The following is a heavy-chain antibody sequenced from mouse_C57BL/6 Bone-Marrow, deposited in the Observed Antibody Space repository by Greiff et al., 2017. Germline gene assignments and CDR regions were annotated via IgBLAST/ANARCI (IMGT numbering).Heavy chain of an antibody. CDR2: INPSSGYT. Sequence: QVQLQQSGAELAKPGASVKLSCKASGYTFTSYWMNWVKPRPGQGLEWIGYINPSSGYTKYNQKFKDKATLTAEKSSSTAYMQLRSLTYEDSAVYYCARYPVLRLRRDEYFDYWGQGTTLTVSS. CDR3: ARYPVLRLRRDEYFDY. CDR1: GYTFTSYW. D-gene: IGHD2-2*01. V-gene: IGHV1-7*01. J-gene: IGHJ2*01.